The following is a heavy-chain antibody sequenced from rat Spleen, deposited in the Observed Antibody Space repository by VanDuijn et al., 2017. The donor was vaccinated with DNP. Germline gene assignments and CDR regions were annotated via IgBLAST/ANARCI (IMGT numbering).Heavy chain of an antibody. CDR3: ARHLYYFDY. J-gene: IGHJ2*01. Sequence: EVQLVESGGGLVQPGRSLKVSCAASGFTFSDYYMAWVRQAPKTGLEWVASISYDGSSTYYRDSVKGRFTISRDNAKSTLYLQMDSLRSEDTATYYCARHLYYFDYWGQGVMVTVSS. V-gene: IGHV5-7*01. CDR2: ISYDGSST. CDR1: GFTFSDYY.